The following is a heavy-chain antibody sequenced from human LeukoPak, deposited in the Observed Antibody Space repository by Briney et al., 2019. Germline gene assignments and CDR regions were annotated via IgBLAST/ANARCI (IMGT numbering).Heavy chain of an antibody. CDR3: AKRSGYTTGWFFDF. Sequence: GGSLRLSCAASGFSFSSYAMSWVRQAPGEGLEWVSSISGSGDNPYYEESVKGRFTISRDNSKNTLFLQMNSLRAEDTAVFYCAKRSGYTTGWFFDFWGQGTLVTVSS. D-gene: IGHD6-19*01. V-gene: IGHV3-23*01. CDR2: ISGSGDNP. J-gene: IGHJ4*02. CDR1: GFSFSSYA.